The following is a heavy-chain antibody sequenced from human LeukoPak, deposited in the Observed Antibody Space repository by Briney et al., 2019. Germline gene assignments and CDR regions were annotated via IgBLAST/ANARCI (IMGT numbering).Heavy chain of an antibody. J-gene: IGHJ6*02. D-gene: IGHD2-2*02. V-gene: IGHV4-59*01. CDR2: IYYSGST. CDR1: GGSISSYY. Sequence: PSETLSLTCTVSGGSISSYYWGWIRQPPGKGLEWIGYIYYSGSTNYNPSLKSRVTISVDTSKNQFSLKLSSVTAADTAVYYCARLVVYHYYYYGMDVWGQGTTVTVSS. CDR3: ARLVVYHYYYYGMDV.